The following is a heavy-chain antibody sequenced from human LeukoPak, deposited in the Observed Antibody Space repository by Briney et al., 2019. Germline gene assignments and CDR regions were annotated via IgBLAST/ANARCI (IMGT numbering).Heavy chain of an antibody. D-gene: IGHD6-13*01. CDR1: GGSFSGYY. CDR2: INHSGST. J-gene: IGHJ6*03. V-gene: IGHV4-34*01. CDR3: ARGLIGYSSSWFVYYMDV. Sequence: SETLPLTCAVYGGSFSGYYWSWIRQPPGKGLEWIGEINHSGSTNYNPSLKSRVTISVDTSKNQFSLKLSSVTAADTAVYYCARGLIGYSSSWFVYYMDVWGKGTTVTVSS.